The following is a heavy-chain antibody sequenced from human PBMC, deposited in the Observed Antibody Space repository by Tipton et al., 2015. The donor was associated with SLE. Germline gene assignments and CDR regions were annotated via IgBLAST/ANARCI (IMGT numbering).Heavy chain of an antibody. Sequence: TLSLTCTVSGGSISSGGYYWSWIRQHPGKGLEWIGYTYYSGSTYYNPSLKSRVTISVDTSKNQFSLKLSSVTAADTAVYYCAVGHKQLVGYYFDYWGQGTLVTVSS. V-gene: IGHV4-31*03. D-gene: IGHD6-6*01. J-gene: IGHJ4*02. CDR2: TYYSGST. CDR1: GGSISSGGYY. CDR3: AVGHKQLVGYYFDY.